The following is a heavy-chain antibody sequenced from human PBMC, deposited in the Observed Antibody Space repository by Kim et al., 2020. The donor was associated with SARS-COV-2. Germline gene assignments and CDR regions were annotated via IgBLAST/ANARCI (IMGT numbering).Heavy chain of an antibody. V-gene: IGHV3-21*01. D-gene: IGHD6-19*01. CDR1: GFTFSSYS. CDR2: ISSSSSDI. J-gene: IGHJ4*02. Sequence: GGSLRLSCAASGFTFSSYSINWVRQAPGKGLEWVSSISSSSSDIYYADLVKGLFTISRDNAKNALYMQMNSRRAEDTAVYYWARHRDHSSGWYSGGYWGQGTLVTVSS. CDR3: ARHRDHSSGWYSGGY.